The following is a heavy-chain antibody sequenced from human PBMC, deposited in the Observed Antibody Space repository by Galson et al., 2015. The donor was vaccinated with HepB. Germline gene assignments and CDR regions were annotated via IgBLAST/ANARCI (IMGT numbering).Heavy chain of an antibody. V-gene: IGHV1-69*13. Sequence: SVKVSCKASGGTFSSYAISWVRQAPGQGLEWMGGIIPIFGTANYAQKFQGRVTITADESTSTAYMEQSSLRSEDTAVYYCARARVIGHYYFDYWGQGTLVTVSS. J-gene: IGHJ4*02. CDR3: ARARVIGHYYFDY. CDR1: GGTFSSYA. CDR2: IIPIFGTA. D-gene: IGHD5-18*01.